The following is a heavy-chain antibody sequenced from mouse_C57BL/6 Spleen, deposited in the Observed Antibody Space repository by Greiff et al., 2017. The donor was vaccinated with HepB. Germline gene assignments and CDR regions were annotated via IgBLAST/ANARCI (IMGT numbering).Heavy chain of an antibody. D-gene: IGHD2-3*01. CDR1: GYTFTNYW. CDR2: IYPGGGYT. CDR3: ARGGPYDGYYGYFDY. V-gene: IGHV1-63*01. J-gene: IGHJ2*01. Sequence: VQLQQSGAELVRPGTSVKMSCKASGYTFTNYWIGWAKQRPGHGLEWIGDIYPGGGYTNYNEKFKGKATMTADKSSRTAYMQFSSLTSEDSAIYYCARGGPYDGYYGYFDYWGQGTTLTVSS.